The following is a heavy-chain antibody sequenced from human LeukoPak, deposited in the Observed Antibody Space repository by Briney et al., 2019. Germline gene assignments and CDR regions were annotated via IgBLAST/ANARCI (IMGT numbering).Heavy chain of an antibody. CDR3: AKDGKILTGRTCFAP. CDR1: GYTFNNYG. J-gene: IGHJ5*02. D-gene: IGHD3-9*01. V-gene: IGHV1-18*01. Sequence: ASVKVSCKASGYTFNNYGISWVRQAPGQGLEWMGWVSSYNGDTNYAQKFHGRVTMSTDTSTSTAYMELRSLRFDDTAMYYCAKDGKILTGRTCFAPGGRETLVTVSS. CDR2: VSSYNGDT.